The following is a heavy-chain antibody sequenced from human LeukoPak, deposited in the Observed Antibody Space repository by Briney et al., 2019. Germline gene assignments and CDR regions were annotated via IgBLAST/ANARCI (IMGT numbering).Heavy chain of an antibody. CDR1: GYSFTGHY. CDR3: ARDLIRYSSSRDAFDI. Sequence: ASVKVSCKASGYSFTGHYMHWVRQAPGQGLEWMGWINPKSGGTNYAQKFQGRVTMTRDTSISTAYMDMSSLRSDDTAVYYCARDLIRYSSSRDAFDIWGQGTMVTVSS. CDR2: INPKSGGT. V-gene: IGHV1-2*02. J-gene: IGHJ3*02. D-gene: IGHD6-13*01.